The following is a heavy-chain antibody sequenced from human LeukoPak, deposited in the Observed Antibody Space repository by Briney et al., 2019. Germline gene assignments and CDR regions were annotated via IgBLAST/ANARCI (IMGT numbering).Heavy chain of an antibody. CDR3: ARDQESGPFAVVRGGEVYGMDV. CDR2: INPNSGGT. D-gene: IGHD3-10*01. CDR1: GYTFTGYY. J-gene: IGHJ6*02. V-gene: IGHV1-2*02. Sequence: ASVKVSCKASGYTFTGYYMHWVRQAPGQGLEWMGWINPNSGGTNYAQKFQGRVTMTRDTSISTAYMELSRLRSDDTAVYYCARDQESGPFAVVRGGEVYGMDVWGQGTTVTVSS.